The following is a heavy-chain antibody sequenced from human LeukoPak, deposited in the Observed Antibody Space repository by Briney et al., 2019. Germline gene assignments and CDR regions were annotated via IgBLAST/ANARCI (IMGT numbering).Heavy chain of an antibody. CDR2: IYYSGST. CDR1: GGSFSSYY. V-gene: IGHV4-59*01. J-gene: IGHJ4*02. CDR3: ATHADYYYDSSGYEYYFDY. Sequence: PSETLSLTCTVSGGSFSSYYWSWIRQPPGKGLEWIGYIYYSGSTNYNPSLKSRVTISVDTSKNQFSLKLSSVTAADTAVYYCATHADYYYDSSGYEYYFDYWGQGTLVTVSS. D-gene: IGHD3-22*01.